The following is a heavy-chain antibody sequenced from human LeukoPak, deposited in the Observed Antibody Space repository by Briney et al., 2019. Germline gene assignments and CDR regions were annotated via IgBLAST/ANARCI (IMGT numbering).Heavy chain of an antibody. D-gene: IGHD5-18*01. CDR2: ISSSSSYT. V-gene: IGHV3-11*03. CDR3: ARSRYCYGPQGGMDV. CDR1: GFTFSDYY. Sequence: GGSLRLSCAASGFTFSDYYMSWIRQAPGKGLEWVSYISSSSSYTNYADSVKGRFTISRDNAKNSLYLQMNSLRAEDTAVYYCARSRYCYGPQGGMDVWGQGTTVTVSS. J-gene: IGHJ6*02.